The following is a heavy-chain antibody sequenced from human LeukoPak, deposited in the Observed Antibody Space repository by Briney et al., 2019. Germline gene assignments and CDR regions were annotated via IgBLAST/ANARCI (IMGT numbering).Heavy chain of an antibody. CDR1: GFTFSSYA. Sequence: GGSLRLSCAASGFTFSSYAMSWVRQAPGKGLEWVSVIFSGGSTYYADSVKGRFTISRDNAKNSLYLQMNSLRAEDTAVYYCARSYYGSGGPRLADYWGQGTLVTVSS. J-gene: IGHJ4*02. V-gene: IGHV3-23*03. CDR2: IFSGGST. CDR3: ARSYYGSGGPRLADY. D-gene: IGHD3-10*01.